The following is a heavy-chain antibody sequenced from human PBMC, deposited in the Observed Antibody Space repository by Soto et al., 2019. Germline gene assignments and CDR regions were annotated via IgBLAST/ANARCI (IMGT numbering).Heavy chain of an antibody. CDR1: GGTFSSYA. CDR3: GPYYYDSSGYDDAFDI. V-gene: IGHV1-69*13. J-gene: IGHJ3*02. CDR2: IIPIFGTA. D-gene: IGHD3-22*01. Sequence: SVKVSCKASGGTFSSYAISWVRQAPGQGLEWMGGIIPIFGTANYAQKFQGRVTITADESTSTAYMELSSLRSEDTAVYYCGPYYYDSSGYDDAFDIWGQGTMVTVSS.